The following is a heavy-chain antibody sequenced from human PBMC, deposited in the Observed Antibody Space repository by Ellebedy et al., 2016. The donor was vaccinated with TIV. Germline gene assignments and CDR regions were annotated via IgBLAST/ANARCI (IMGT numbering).Heavy chain of an antibody. V-gene: IGHV3-72*01. CDR3: ARGNWYCDL. CDR2: TRNKAGSYSI. CDR1: GFTFTDHY. J-gene: IGHJ2*01. Sequence: GESLKISCTVSGFTFTDHYMDWVRQAPGKGLEWLGRTRNKAGSYSIQYAASVEGRFTISRDDSKNSLYLQMNSLKTEDTAVYYCARGNWYCDLWGRGTLVTVSA.